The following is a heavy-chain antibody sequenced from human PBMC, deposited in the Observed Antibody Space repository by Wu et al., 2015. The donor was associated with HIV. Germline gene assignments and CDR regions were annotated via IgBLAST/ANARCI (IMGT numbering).Heavy chain of an antibody. J-gene: IGHJ4*02. CDR2: SDPEDGGT. CDR3: AAFPRSVIVGVVPQQFDY. Sequence: QVQLIQSGAELKKPGTSVRVSCKISGYTLSDLCIHWVRQAAGEGLEWMGGSDPEDGGTIYAQRFQGRVTMTEDTNTDTAYLDMNSVRSEDTAVFFCAAFPRSVIVGVVPQQFDYWGQGTAGHRLL. V-gene: IGHV1-24*01. CDR1: GYTLSDLC. D-gene: IGHD3-22*01.